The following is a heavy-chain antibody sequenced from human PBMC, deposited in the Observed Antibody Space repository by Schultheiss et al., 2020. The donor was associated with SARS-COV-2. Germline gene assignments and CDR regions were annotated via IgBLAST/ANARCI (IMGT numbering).Heavy chain of an antibody. V-gene: IGHV3-30*02. CDR2: IWYDGSNK. CDR3: AKDEGLERGDWFDP. Sequence: GGSLRLSCAASGFTFSSYGMHWVRQAPGKGLEWVAVIWYDGSNKYYADSVKGRFTISRDNSKNTLYLQMNSLRAEDTAVYYCAKDEGLERGDWFDPWGQGTLVTVSS. D-gene: IGHD1-1*01. CDR1: GFTFSSYG. J-gene: IGHJ5*02.